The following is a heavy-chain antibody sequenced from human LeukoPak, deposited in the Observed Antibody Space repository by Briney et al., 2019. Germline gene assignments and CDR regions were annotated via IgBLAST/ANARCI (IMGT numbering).Heavy chain of an antibody. Sequence: GGSLRLSCAASGFTFSSYAMHWVRQAPGKGLEWVAVISYDGSNKYYADSVKGRFTISRDNSKNTLYLQMNSLRAEDTAVYYCARRGYSFALDSWGQGTLVTVSS. V-gene: IGHV3-30-3*01. D-gene: IGHD5-18*01. CDR1: GFTFSSYA. CDR2: ISYDGSNK. J-gene: IGHJ4*02. CDR3: ARRGYSFALDS.